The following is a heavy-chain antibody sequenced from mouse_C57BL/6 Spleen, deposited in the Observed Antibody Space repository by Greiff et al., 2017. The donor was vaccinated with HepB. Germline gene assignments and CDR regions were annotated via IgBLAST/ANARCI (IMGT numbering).Heavy chain of an antibody. D-gene: IGHD2-3*01. Sequence: QVQLKQSGPELVKPGASVKISCKASGYAFSSSWMNWVKQRPGKGLEWIGRIYPGDGDTNYNGKFKGKATLTADKSSSTAYMQLSSLTSEDSAVYFCARSDDYDAMDYWGQGTSVTVSS. CDR3: ARSDDYDAMDY. CDR1: GYAFSSSW. CDR2: IYPGDGDT. J-gene: IGHJ4*01. V-gene: IGHV1-82*01.